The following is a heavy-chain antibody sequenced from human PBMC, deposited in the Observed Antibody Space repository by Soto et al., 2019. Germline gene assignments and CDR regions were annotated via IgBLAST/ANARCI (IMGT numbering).Heavy chain of an antibody. J-gene: IGHJ6*02. CDR2: INHSGST. V-gene: IGHV4-34*01. CDR1: GGSFSGYY. CDR3: ARSRSDIVVVPAAPGNYGMDV. D-gene: IGHD2-2*01. Sequence: SETLSLTCAVYGGSFSGYYWSWIRQPPGKGLEWIGEINHSGSTNYNPSLKSRVTISVDTSKNQFSLKLSSVTAADTAVYYCARSRSDIVVVPAAPGNYGMDVWGQGTTVT.